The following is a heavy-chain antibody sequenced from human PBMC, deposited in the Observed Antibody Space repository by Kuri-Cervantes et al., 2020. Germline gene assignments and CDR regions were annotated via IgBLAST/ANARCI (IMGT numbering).Heavy chain of an antibody. V-gene: IGHV1-69*05. CDR1: GGTFSSSA. J-gene: IGHJ6*03. D-gene: IGHD6-19*01. CDR3: ARGHAIAVAGNYYMDV. Sequence: SVKVSCKASGGTFSSSAISWVRQAPGQGLEWMGGIIPIFGTANYAQKFQGRLTITTDESTSTAYMELSSLGSEDTAVYYCARGHAIAVAGNYYMDVWGKGTTVTVSS. CDR2: IIPIFGTA.